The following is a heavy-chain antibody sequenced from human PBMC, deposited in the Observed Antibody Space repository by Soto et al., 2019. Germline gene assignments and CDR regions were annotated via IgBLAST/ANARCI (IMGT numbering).Heavy chain of an antibody. V-gene: IGHV4-61*08. CDR1: GGSVTSGGYY. D-gene: IGHD2-8*01. Sequence: PSETLSLTCTVSGGSVTSGGYYWSWIRHCPGKGLEWIGYIYYSGITNYNPSLKSRVTLSLDTPKNQFSLRLSSVTAADTAVYYCARMVYCCYYNMDVWGKGTTVTVSS. J-gene: IGHJ6*03. CDR2: IYYSGIT. CDR3: ARMVYCCYYNMDV.